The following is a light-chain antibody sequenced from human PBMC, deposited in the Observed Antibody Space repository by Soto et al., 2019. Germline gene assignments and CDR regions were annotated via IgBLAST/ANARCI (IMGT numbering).Light chain of an antibody. CDR3: QQYNNWPQT. J-gene: IGKJ1*01. CDR1: QSVNIY. Sequence: EIVLTQSPATLSLSPGERATLSCRASQSVNIYLAWYQQKPGQAPRLLIYDSSTRASGIPPRFSGGGSGTDFSLTISSLQSEDFAEYHCQQYNNWPQTFGQGTKVDI. CDR2: DSS. V-gene: IGKV3-15*01.